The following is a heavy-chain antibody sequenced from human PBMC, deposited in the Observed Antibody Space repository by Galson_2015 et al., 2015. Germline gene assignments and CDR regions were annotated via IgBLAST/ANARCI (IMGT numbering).Heavy chain of an antibody. J-gene: IGHJ4*02. CDR3: ARLGDYHDDSGYYFYADD. Sequence: SVKVSCKASGYTFNTYLVNWVRQAPGQGLEWMGWISGYNGNTDYEQKFQGRVTMSTDKSTNIAYMELRSLRPHDTAVYYCARLGDYHDDSGYYFYADDWGQGTLFTVSS. V-gene: IGHV1-18*01. CDR2: ISGYNGNT. CDR1: GYTFNTYL. D-gene: IGHD3-22*01.